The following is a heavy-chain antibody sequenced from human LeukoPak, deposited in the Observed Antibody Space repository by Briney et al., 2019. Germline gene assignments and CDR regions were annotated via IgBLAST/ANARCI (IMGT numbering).Heavy chain of an antibody. Sequence: ASVKVSCKTSGYTFSSYGISWVRQAPGQGLEWMGWITAYNGNRLYAQRFQGRITLTTDTSTSTSYMELRSLEYDDTAIYYCARDNDKVVDHWGQGTLVTVSS. CDR2: ITAYNGNR. CDR1: GYTFSSYG. CDR3: ARDNDKVVDH. J-gene: IGHJ4*01. D-gene: IGHD1-1*01. V-gene: IGHV1-18*01.